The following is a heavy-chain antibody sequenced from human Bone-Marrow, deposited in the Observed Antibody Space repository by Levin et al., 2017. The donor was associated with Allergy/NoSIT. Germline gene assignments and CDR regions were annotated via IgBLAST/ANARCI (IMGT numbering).Heavy chain of an antibody. CDR1: GFTVRTKY. V-gene: IGHV3-66*02. CDR2: LYAGGST. D-gene: IGHD3-9*01. CDR3: ARTFYDVLTSNMDL. Sequence: PGGSLRLSCAASGFTVRTKYMTWVRQAPGKGLEWVSLLYAGGSTYYADSVRGRFTVSRDNSKNTVSLQMNSLRAEDTGVYYCARTFYDVLTSNMDLWGKGTTVTVSS. J-gene: IGHJ6*03.